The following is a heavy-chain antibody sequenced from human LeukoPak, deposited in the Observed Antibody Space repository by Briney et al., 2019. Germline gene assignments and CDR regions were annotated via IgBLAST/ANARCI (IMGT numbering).Heavy chain of an antibody. J-gene: IGHJ4*02. CDR3: ARGGYCTNGVCYTAPFDY. CDR1: GGSFSGYY. Sequence: PTETLSLTCAVYGGSFSGYYWSWIRQPPGKGLEWIGEINHSGSTNYNPSLKSRVTISVDTSKNQFSLKLSSVTAADTAVYYCARGGYCTNGVCYTAPFDYWGQGTLVTVSS. CDR2: INHSGST. D-gene: IGHD2-8*01. V-gene: IGHV4-34*01.